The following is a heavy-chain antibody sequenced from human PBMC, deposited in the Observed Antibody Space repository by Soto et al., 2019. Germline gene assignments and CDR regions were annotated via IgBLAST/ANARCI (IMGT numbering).Heavy chain of an antibody. D-gene: IGHD6-6*01. CDR3: ARGGGVAARPMDYYYYGMDV. V-gene: IGHV3-30-3*01. J-gene: IGHJ6*02. CDR2: ISYDGSNK. CDR1: GFTFSSYA. Sequence: PGGSLRLSCAASGFTFSSYAMHWVRQAPGKGLEWVAVISYDGSNKYYADSVKGRFTISRDNSKNTLYLQMNSLRAEDTAVYYCARGGGVAARPMDYYYYGMDVWGQGTTVTVS.